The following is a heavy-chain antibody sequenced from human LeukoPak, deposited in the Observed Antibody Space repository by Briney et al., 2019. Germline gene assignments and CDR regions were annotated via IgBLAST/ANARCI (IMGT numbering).Heavy chain of an antibody. CDR2: INPNSGGT. CDR3: ARVGYSYTTTLDY. D-gene: IGHD5-18*01. V-gene: IGHV1-2*06. CDR1: GYTLTDYY. J-gene: IGHJ4*02. Sequence: ASVKVSCKASGYTLTDYYMHWVRQAPGQGLEWMGRINPNSGGTNYAQKFQGRVTMTRDTSISTAYMELSRLRSDDTAVYYCARVGYSYTTTLDYWGQGTLVTVSS.